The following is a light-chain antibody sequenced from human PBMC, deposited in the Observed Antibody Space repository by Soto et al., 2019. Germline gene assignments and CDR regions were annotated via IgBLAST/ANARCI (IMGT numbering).Light chain of an antibody. CDR2: GAS. CDR3: LQVNDMPLT. J-gene: IGKJ3*01. Sequence: IQMTESPSSWSACVGAEVTITCRASHDVRTWLAWYQQKPGRVPKLLIHGASVLQSGVPSRFSGSGTGTDFTLTISNLQPDDFATYYCLQVNDMPLTFGPGTKVDIK. CDR1: HDVRTW. V-gene: IGKV1-12*01.